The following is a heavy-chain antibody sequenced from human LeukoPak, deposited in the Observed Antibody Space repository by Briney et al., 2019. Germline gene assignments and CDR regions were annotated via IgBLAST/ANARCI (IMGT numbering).Heavy chain of an antibody. CDR1: GGSINSYY. Sequence: SETLSLTCTVSGGSINSYYWSWIRQPPGKGLEWIGYIYYSGSTNYNPSLKSRVTISVHTSKNQFSLKLSSVTAADTAVYYCARASTYYDILTGYYRGNWFDPWGQGTLVTVSS. D-gene: IGHD3-9*01. CDR2: IYYSGST. CDR3: ARASTYYDILTGYYRGNWFDP. V-gene: IGHV4-59*08. J-gene: IGHJ5*02.